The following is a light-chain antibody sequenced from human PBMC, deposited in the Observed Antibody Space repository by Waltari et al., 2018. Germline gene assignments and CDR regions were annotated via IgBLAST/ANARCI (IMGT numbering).Light chain of an antibody. V-gene: IGKV3-20*01. CDR2: GAS. Sequence: IVLTQSAGNLALSPGERATLSCGASQSVSSSYLAWYQQKPGQAPRLLIYGASTRATGIPDRFGGSGSGTDVTLTISRLEPEDVAVYYCQQYDSSPRTFGQGTKVEI. J-gene: IGKJ1*01. CDR3: QQYDSSPRT. CDR1: QSVSSSY.